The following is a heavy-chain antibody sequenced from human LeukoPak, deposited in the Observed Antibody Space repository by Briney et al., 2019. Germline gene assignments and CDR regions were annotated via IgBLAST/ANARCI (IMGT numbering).Heavy chain of an antibody. CDR2: ISGNNDNP. Sequence: ASVKVSCKASGYTFSNFGMNRVRQAPGQGLEWMGWISGNNDNPNYGQKFQGRFTLTTDSSTSTAYMELRNLRSDDTAVYYCARDGTSTDDYWGQGTLVTVSS. V-gene: IGHV1-18*01. J-gene: IGHJ4*02. D-gene: IGHD2-2*01. CDR1: GYTFSNFG. CDR3: ARDGTSTDDY.